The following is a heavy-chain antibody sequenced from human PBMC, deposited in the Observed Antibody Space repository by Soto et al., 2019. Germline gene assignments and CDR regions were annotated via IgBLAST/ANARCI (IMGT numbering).Heavy chain of an antibody. D-gene: IGHD2-15*01. CDR3: ARDRIGRFYAIDV. CDR1: GFKFDDYA. J-gene: IGHJ6*02. Sequence: EVQLVESGGAMVHPGGSLRLSCVASGFKFDDYAIHWVRQVAGKGLEWVSAINWSGEMIAYADSVKGRSTISRDNAKNYVSLQINILRREAAALYYWARDRIGRFYAIDVWGQGTTVTVSS. CDR2: INWSGEMI. V-gene: IGHV3-9*01.